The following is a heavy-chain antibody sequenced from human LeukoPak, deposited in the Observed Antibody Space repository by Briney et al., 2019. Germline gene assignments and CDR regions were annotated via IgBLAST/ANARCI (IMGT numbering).Heavy chain of an antibody. CDR2: IIPIFGTA. CDR1: GGTFSSYA. CDR3: ARDGDYDSSGYYGDYFDY. D-gene: IGHD3-22*01. V-gene: IGHV1-69*05. J-gene: IGHJ4*02. Sequence: ASVEVSCKASGGTFSSYAISWVRQAPGQGLEWMGRIIPIFGTANYAQKFQGRVTITTDESTSTAYMGLSSLRSEDTAVYYCARDGDYDSSGYYGDYFDYWGQGTLVTVSS.